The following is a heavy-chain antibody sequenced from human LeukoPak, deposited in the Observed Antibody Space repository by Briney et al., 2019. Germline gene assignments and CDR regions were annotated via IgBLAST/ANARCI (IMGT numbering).Heavy chain of an antibody. CDR3: ARVNYYYYMDV. Sequence: GGSLRLSCAASGFTFSSYWMSWVRQAPGKGLEWVANIKQDGSEKYYVDSVKGRFTISRDNAKNSLYLQMNSLRAEDTAVNYCARVNYYYYMDVWGKGTTVTVSS. J-gene: IGHJ6*03. CDR1: GFTFSSYW. V-gene: IGHV3-7*01. CDR2: IKQDGSEK.